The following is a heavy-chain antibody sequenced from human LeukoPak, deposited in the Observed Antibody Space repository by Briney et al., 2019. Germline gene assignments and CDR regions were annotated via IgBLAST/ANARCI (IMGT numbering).Heavy chain of an antibody. V-gene: IGHV3-30*03. CDR1: GFTFSSCG. CDR3: ARDTPWTYSGSYNDY. CDR2: ISYDGSNK. Sequence: GGSLRLSCAASGFTFSSCGMHWVRQAPGKGLEWVAVISYDGSNKYYADSVKGRFTISRDNSKNTLYLQMNSLRAEDTAVYYCARDTPWTYSGSYNDYWGQGTLVTVSS. D-gene: IGHD1-26*01. J-gene: IGHJ4*02.